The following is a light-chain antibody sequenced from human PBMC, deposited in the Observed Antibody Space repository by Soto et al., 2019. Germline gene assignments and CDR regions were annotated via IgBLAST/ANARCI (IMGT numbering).Light chain of an antibody. Sequence: QSVLTQPPSVSAAPGQKVAISCSGSSSNIGNNYVSWYQQLPGTAPKLLIYDNNKRPSGIPDRFSDSKSGTSATLAITGLQTGDEADYYCQSYENSLSAYVFGTGTKVTVL. V-gene: IGLV1-51*01. CDR3: QSYENSLSAYV. CDR1: SSNIGNNY. CDR2: DNN. J-gene: IGLJ1*01.